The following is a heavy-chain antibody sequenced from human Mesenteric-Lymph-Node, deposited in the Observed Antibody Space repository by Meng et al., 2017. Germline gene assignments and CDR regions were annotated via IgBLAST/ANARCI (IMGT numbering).Heavy chain of an antibody. CDR3: AHRLLGGVGS. Sequence: QITLQESGPTLVKPTQTLTLTCTCSGFSISTSGVGMGWIRQPPGQALEWVALIFWDNDKRYSPSLKTRLTINRDTSKNQVVLTMTNMDPVDTATYYSAHRLLGGVGSWGQGTLVTVSS. D-gene: IGHD1-26*01. J-gene: IGHJ4*02. CDR1: GFSISTSGVG. V-gene: IGHV2-5*02. CDR2: IFWDNDK.